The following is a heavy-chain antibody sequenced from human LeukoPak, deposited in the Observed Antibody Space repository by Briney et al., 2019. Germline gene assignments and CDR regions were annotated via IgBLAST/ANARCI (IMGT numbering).Heavy chain of an antibody. CDR2: IYYSGST. V-gene: IGHV4-30-4*08. J-gene: IGHJ6*02. D-gene: IGHD4-11*01. CDR1: GGSISSGGYS. CDR3: ARESYDYSIFGGMDV. Sequence: PSETLSLTCAVSGGSISSGGYSWSWIRQPPGKGLEWIGYIYYSGSTYYNPSLKSRVTISVDTSKNQFSLKLSSVTAADTAVYYCARESYDYSIFGGMDVWGQGTTVTVSS.